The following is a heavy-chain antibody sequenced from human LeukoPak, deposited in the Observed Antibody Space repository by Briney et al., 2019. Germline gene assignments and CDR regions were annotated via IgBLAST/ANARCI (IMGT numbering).Heavy chain of an antibody. CDR2: IWYDGSNK. D-gene: IGHD2-2*01. CDR3: ARDQCSSTSCYSKAYYYGMDV. Sequence: GGSLTLSCAASGFTFSSYGMHWVRQAPGKGLEWVAVIWYDGSNKYYADSVKGRFTISRDNSKNTLYLQMNSLRAEDTAVYYCARDQCSSTSCYSKAYYYGMDVWGQGTTVTVSS. V-gene: IGHV3-33*01. CDR1: GFTFSSYG. J-gene: IGHJ6*02.